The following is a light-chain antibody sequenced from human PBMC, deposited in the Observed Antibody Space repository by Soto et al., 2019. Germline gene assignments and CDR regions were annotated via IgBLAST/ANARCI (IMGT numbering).Light chain of an antibody. CDR3: SSYTTTATRL. CDR1: SSDVGAYTF. V-gene: IGLV2-14*03. Sequence: QSVLTQPASVSGSPGQSITISCTGTSSDVGAYTFVSWYQHHPGKAPQLIIYDVNNRPSGVSDRFSGSKSGNTASLTISGLQAEDEADYYCSSYTTTATRLFGGGTQLTVL. CDR2: DVN. J-gene: IGLJ2*01.